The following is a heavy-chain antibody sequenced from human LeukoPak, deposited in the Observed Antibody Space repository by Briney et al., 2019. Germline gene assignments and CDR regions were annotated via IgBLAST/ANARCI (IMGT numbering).Heavy chain of an antibody. Sequence: ASVNVSCKASGYTFIDHDINWVRQATGQGLEWMGWMNPKSGKIGIPQKFQGRVTMTSNTSTNTAYMELSSLRSDDTAVYYCARDESGYDSWFDPWGQGTLVTVSS. CDR3: ARDESGYDSWFDP. CDR1: GYTFIDHD. D-gene: IGHD5-12*01. J-gene: IGHJ5*02. V-gene: IGHV1-8*01. CDR2: MNPKSGKI.